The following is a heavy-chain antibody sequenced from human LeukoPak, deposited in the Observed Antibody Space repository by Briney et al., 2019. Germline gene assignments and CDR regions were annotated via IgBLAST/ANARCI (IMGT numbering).Heavy chain of an antibody. Sequence: HPGGSLRLSCAATGFTFSNYAIHWGRQAPGKGLEWVAFISDDGSRQHYADSVKGRFTISRDNSKNTLNLQMNSLRAEDTAVYYCARAALFDYWGQGTLVTVSS. CDR2: ISDDGSRQ. V-gene: IGHV3-30-3*01. J-gene: IGHJ4*02. D-gene: IGHD6-25*01. CDR1: GFTFSNYA. CDR3: ARAALFDY.